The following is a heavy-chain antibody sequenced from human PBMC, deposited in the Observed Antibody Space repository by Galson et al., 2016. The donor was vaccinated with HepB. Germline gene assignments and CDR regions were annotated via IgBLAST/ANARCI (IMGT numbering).Heavy chain of an antibody. CDR1: GNSFATYW. CDR2: VFPGDSKT. CDR3: AILSARFYDGPGTYYYPQYYYGMDF. J-gene: IGHJ6*02. Sequence: QSGAEVKKPGESLKISCKGSGNSFATYWNGWVRQTPGKGLELMGIVFPGDSKTRYSQSFQGQVTLSADKSSTTAYLQWSSVKASDTAMYYCAILSARFYDGPGTYYYPQYYYGMDFCGQGTTVTVAS. V-gene: IGHV5-51*01. D-gene: IGHD3-10*01.